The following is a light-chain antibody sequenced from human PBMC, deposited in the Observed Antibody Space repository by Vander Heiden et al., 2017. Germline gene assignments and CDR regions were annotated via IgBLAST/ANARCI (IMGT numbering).Light chain of an antibody. Sequence: QSSPTPPAPVSRSPGQSLTIPCTGTSSDVGGYNYVSWYQRHPGKAPKLMIFDVSNRPSDISNRFSASKSGNTASLTISGLQAEDEADYYCASYTSSTTRVFGGGTKLTVL. CDR1: SSDVGGYNY. V-gene: IGLV2-14*03. CDR2: DVS. J-gene: IGLJ2*01. CDR3: ASYTSSTTRV.